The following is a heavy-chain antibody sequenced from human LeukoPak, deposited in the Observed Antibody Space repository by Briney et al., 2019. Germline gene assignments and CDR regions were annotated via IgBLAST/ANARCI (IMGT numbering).Heavy chain of an antibody. V-gene: IGHV3-74*01. J-gene: IGHJ4*02. CDR1: GFSVSSKW. CDR3: AKDSPPGPLDY. Sequence: GGSLRLSCAASGFSVSSKWMHWVRQAPGEGLMWVSLISRDSDGSNTNYADSVKGRFTISRDNSKNTLYLQMNSLRAEDTAVYYCAKDSPPGPLDYWGQGTLVTVSS. CDR2: ISRDSDGSNT.